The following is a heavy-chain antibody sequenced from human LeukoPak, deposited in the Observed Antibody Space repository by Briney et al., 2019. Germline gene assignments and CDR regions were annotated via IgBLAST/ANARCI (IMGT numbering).Heavy chain of an antibody. Sequence: GASVKVSCKASGYTFTSYDISWVRQAPGQGLEWMGWISAYNGNTNYAQKLQGRVTMTTDTSTSTAYMELRSLRSDDTAVYYCARDLRGDGYNRRSGVCLAYWGQGTLVTVSS. V-gene: IGHV1-18*01. CDR2: ISAYNGNT. CDR3: ARDLRGDGYNRRSGVCLAY. CDR1: GYTFTSYD. D-gene: IGHD5-24*01. J-gene: IGHJ4*02.